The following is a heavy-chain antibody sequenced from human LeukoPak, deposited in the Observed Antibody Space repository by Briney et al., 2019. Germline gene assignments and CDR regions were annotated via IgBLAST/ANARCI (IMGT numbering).Heavy chain of an antibody. D-gene: IGHD3-22*01. CDR3: ARASFGYYYDSSGPPDY. J-gene: IGHJ4*02. Sequence: PSETLSLTCTVSGGSISSGGYYWSWIRQHPGKGLEWIGYIYYSGSTYYNPSLKSRVTISVDTSKNQFSLKLSSVTAADTAVYYCARASFGYYYDSSGPPDYWGQGTLVTVSS. CDR2: IYYSGST. CDR1: GGSISSGGYY. V-gene: IGHV4-31*03.